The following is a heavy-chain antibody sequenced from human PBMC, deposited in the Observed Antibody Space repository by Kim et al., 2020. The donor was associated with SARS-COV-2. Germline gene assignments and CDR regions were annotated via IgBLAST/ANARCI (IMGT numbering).Heavy chain of an antibody. D-gene: IGHD2-15*01. V-gene: IGHV3-11*01. Sequence: GGSLRLSCAASGFTFSDYYMSWIRQAPGKGLEWVSYISSSGSTIYYADSVKGRFTISRDNAKNSLYLQMNSLRAEDTAVYYCARVYCSGGSCYSYYYMDVWGKGTTVTVSS. CDR1: GFTFSDYY. CDR2: ISSSGSTI. J-gene: IGHJ6*03. CDR3: ARVYCSGGSCYSYYYMDV.